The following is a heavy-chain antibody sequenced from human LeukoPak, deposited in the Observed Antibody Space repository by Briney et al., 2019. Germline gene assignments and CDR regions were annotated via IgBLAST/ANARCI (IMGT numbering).Heavy chain of an antibody. J-gene: IGHJ6*03. CDR2: IRNKGQGYTT. Sequence: PGGSLRLSCVASGFMSSGHYIDWVRQAPGKGLEWLGRIRNKGQGYTTEYAASVKGRYTFSRDETNNALDLQMNSLKIEDTAVYYCCTTVITSRYMDVWGKGTTVTISS. CDR1: GFMSSGHY. V-gene: IGHV3-72*01. D-gene: IGHD4-23*01. CDR3: CTTVITSRYMDV.